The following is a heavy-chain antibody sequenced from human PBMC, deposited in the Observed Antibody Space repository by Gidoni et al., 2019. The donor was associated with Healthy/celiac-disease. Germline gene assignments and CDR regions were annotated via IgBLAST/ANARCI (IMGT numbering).Heavy chain of an antibody. CDR1: GGSFSGYY. J-gene: IGHJ4*02. D-gene: IGHD3-10*01. V-gene: IGHV4-34*01. CDR3: AREMVRGVIALAY. CDR2: INHSGST. Sequence: QVQLQQWGAGLLKPSETLSLTCAVYGGSFSGYYWSWIRQPPGKGLEWIGEINHSGSTNYNPSLKSRVTISVDTSKNQFSLKLSSVTAADTAVYYCAREMVRGVIALAYWGQGTLVTVSS.